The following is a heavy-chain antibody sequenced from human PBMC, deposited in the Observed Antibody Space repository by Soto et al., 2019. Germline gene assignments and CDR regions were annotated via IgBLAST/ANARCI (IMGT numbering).Heavy chain of an antibody. CDR1: GGTFSSYA. CDR2: IIPIFGTA. CDR3: ASGAGGYSYGFDHYYYGMDV. Sequence: QVQLVQSGAEVKKPGSSVKVSCKASGGTFSSYAISWVRQAPGQGLEWMGGIIPIFGTANYAQKFQGRVTITADESTSTAYMELSSLRSEDTAVYYCASGAGGYSYGFDHYYYGMDVWGQGTTVTVSS. D-gene: IGHD5-18*01. V-gene: IGHV1-69*12. J-gene: IGHJ6*02.